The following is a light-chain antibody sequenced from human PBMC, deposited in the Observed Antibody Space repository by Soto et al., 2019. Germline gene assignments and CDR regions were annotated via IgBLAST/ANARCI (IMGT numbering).Light chain of an antibody. CDR2: GAS. CDR3: QQYSNWPGA. CDR1: QSVSTN. J-gene: IGKJ1*01. V-gene: IGKV3-15*01. Sequence: EIMMTQSPATLSMSPGEAATLSCRASQSVSTNLAWYQQKPGQAPRLLIYGASTRATGIPARFSGSGSGTEFTLTISSLQSEDFAVYYCQQYSNWPGAFGQGTKVEIK.